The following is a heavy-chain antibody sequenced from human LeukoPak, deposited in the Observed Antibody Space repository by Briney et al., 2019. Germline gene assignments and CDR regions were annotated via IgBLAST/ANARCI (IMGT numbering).Heavy chain of an antibody. Sequence: ASVEVSCKASGYTFTGYYMHWVRQAPGQGLEWMGWINPNSGGTNYAQKFQGRVTITADKSTSTAYMELSSLRSEDTAVYYCARDNSLGDDSWWFDPWGQGTLVTVSS. J-gene: IGHJ5*02. CDR1: GYTFTGYY. V-gene: IGHV1-2*02. CDR3: ARDNSLGDDSWWFDP. D-gene: IGHD1-26*01. CDR2: INPNSGGT.